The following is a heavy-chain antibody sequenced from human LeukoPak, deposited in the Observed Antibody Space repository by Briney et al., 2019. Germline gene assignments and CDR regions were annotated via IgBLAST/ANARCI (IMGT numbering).Heavy chain of an antibody. CDR2: INHSGST. D-gene: IGHD6-13*01. CDR3: ARGGKLRLPAAAVPKPLDY. Sequence: SETLSLTCAVYGGSFSGYYWSWIRQPPGKGLEWIGEINHSGSTNYNPSLKSRVTISVDTSKNQFSLKLRSVTAADTAVYYCARGGKLRLPAAAVPKPLDYWGQGTLVTVSS. J-gene: IGHJ4*02. CDR1: GGSFSGYY. V-gene: IGHV4-34*01.